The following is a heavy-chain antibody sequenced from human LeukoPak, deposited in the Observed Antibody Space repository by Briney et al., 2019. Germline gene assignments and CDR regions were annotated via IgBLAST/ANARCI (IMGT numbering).Heavy chain of an antibody. D-gene: IGHD3-3*01. J-gene: IGHJ5*02. CDR1: RFTFSSYT. CDR3: ASGGDWFDP. V-gene: IGHV3-21*01. Sequence: GGSLRLSCAASRFTFSSYTMNWVRQAPGKGLEWVSSVSSGSAYIYYADSVKGRFTISRDNAKNALYLQMNSLRAEDTAVYYCASGGDWFDPWGQGTLVTVSS. CDR2: VSSGSAYI.